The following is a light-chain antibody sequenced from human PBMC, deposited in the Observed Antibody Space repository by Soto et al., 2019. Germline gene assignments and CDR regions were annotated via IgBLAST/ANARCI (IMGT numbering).Light chain of an antibody. CDR1: QSVPSN. Sequence: EIVMTQSPATLSVSPGERATLSCRASQSVPSNLAWYQQKPGQAPRLLIYGASTRATGIPDRFSGSGSGTDFTLTIDRLEPEDFAVYYCQQSLNPKTFGQGTKVDIK. V-gene: IGKV3D-15*01. J-gene: IGKJ1*01. CDR3: QQSLNPKT. CDR2: GAS.